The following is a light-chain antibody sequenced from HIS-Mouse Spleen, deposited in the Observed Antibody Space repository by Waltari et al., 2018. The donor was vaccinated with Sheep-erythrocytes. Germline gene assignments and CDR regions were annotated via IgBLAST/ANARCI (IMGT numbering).Light chain of an antibody. J-gene: IGLJ1*01. CDR3: CSYAGSPFV. CDR1: SSDVGSYNL. V-gene: IGLV2-23*01. Sequence: QSALTQPASVSGSPGQSITISCTGTSSDVGSYNLVSWYQQHPGKAPKLMIYEGSKRPSGVSKRFHGSKSVNTASLTISRLQAEDEADYYCCSYAGSPFVFGTGTKVTVL. CDR2: EGS.